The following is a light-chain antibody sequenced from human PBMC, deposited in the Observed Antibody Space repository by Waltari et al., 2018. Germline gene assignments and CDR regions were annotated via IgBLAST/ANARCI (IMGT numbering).Light chain of an antibody. CDR2: WAS. J-gene: IGKJ2*01. CDR3: DQHYDAPHT. CDR1: QSVLYSSNNNNY. Sequence: DIVMTQSPDSLAVSRGERATINCKSSQSVLYSSNNNNYLAWYQQKAGQPPKLLIYWASPRESGVPDRFSGSGSGTDFTLTISSLQAEDVAVYYCDQHYDAPHTFGQGTKLEIK. V-gene: IGKV4-1*01.